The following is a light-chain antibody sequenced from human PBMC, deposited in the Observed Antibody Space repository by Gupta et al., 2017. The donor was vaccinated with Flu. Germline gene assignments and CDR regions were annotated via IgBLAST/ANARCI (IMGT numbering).Light chain of an antibody. Sequence: DIQMTQSPSTLSASVGDRVTITCRASQSIDSWLAWYQQRPGNAPKLLIYEASSLESGVPSRFSGSGSGTEFTLTISSRQPDDSATYYCQHYNSYSGTFGKGTKVEIK. V-gene: IGKV1-5*03. CDR1: QSIDSW. CDR2: EAS. CDR3: QHYNSYSGT. J-gene: IGKJ1*01.